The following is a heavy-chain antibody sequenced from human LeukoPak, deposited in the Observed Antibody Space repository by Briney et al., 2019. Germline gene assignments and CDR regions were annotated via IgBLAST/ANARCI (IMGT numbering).Heavy chain of an antibody. Sequence: GGSLRLSCAASGFSFSNYAMTWVRQAPGKGLEWVSSISGGGSRTYYADSVKGRFTISRDNSKNTLYLQINSLRAEDTAVYYCARSSYSSSSSVWGQGTMVTVSS. CDR3: ARSSYSSSSSV. J-gene: IGHJ3*01. CDR1: GFSFSNYA. V-gene: IGHV3-23*01. CDR2: ISGGGSRT. D-gene: IGHD6-6*01.